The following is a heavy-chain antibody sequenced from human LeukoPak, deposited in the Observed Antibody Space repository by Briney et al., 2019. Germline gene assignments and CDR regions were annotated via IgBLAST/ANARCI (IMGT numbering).Heavy chain of an antibody. CDR2: IYSGGST. V-gene: IGHV3-66*01. Sequence: GGSLRLSCAASGFTVSSNYMSWVRQAPGKGLEWVSVIYSGGSTYYADSVKGRFTISRDNSKNTLYLQVNSLRAEDTAVYYCAKDALEIVPQLRYFDWLSQQKPDAFDIWGQGTMVTVSS. CDR3: AKDALEIVPQLRYFDWLSQQKPDAFDI. J-gene: IGHJ3*02. CDR1: GFTVSSNY. D-gene: IGHD3-9*01.